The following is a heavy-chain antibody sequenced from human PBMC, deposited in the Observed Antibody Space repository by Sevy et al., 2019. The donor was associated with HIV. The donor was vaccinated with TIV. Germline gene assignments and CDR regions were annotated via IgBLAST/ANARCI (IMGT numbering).Heavy chain of an antibody. CDR1: GFTFSSYE. CDR3: ARDINSEAMVYPVGFDY. D-gene: IGHD5-18*01. CDR2: ISSSGSTI. V-gene: IGHV3-48*03. Sequence: GGSLRLSCAASGFTFSSYEMNWVRQAPGKGLEWVSYISSSGSTIYYADSVKGRFTISRDNAKNSLYLQMNGLRAEDTAVYYCARDINSEAMVYPVGFDYWGQGTLVTVSS. J-gene: IGHJ4*02.